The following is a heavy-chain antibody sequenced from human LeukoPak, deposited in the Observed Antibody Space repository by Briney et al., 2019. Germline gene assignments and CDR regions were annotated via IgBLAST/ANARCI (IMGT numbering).Heavy chain of an antibody. J-gene: IGHJ4*02. CDR2: ISGTGGST. V-gene: IGHV3-23*01. Sequence: GGSLRLSCAASGFTFSTYAMTWVRQAPGKGLEWVSLISGTGGSTYYADSVKGRFTISRDNAKNTLFLQMNSLRAEDTAVYYCSRAYDSGTYSSFDSWGQGTLVTVTS. D-gene: IGHD3-10*01. CDR3: SRAYDSGTYSSFDS. CDR1: GFTFSTYA.